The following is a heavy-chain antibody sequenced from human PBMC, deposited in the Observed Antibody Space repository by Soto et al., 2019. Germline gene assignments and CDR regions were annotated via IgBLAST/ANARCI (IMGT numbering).Heavy chain of an antibody. CDR1: GYTFTSYY. CDR3: AIDSARVTMKVVNGYYYYGMDV. V-gene: IGHV1-46*01. J-gene: IGHJ6*02. CDR2: INPSGGST. D-gene: IGHD3-22*01. Sequence: ASVKVSCKASGYTFTSYYMHWVRQAPGQGLEWMGIINPSGGSTSYAQKFQGRVTMTRDTSTSTVYMELSSLRSEDTAVYYCAIDSARVTMKVVNGYYYYGMDVWGQGTTVTVSS.